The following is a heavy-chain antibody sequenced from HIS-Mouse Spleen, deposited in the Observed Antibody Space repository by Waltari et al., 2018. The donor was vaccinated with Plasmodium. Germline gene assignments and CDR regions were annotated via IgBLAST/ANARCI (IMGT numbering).Heavy chain of an antibody. CDR1: GGSFRGYY. V-gene: IGHV4-34*01. CDR2: INHSGSP. J-gene: IGHJ2*01. CDR3: ARGLRGHYWYFDL. D-gene: IGHD3-10*01. Sequence: QVQLQQWGAGLLKPSETLSLTCAVYGGSFRGYYWSWIRQPPGKGLEWIGEINHSGSPNYNPSLKSRVTISGDTSKNQFSRKLSSVTAADTAVYYCARGLRGHYWYFDLWGRGTLVTVSS.